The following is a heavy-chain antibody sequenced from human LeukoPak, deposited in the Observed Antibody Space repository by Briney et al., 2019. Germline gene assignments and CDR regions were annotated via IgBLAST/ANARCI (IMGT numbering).Heavy chain of an antibody. V-gene: IGHV3-48*03. D-gene: IGHD3-22*01. CDR1: GFTFSSHE. CDR2: ISSSGSTI. Sequence: PRGSLRLSCAASGFTFSSHEMNWVRQAPGKGLEWVSSISSSGSTIYYADSVKGRFTISRDNAKNSLYLQMNSLRAEDTAFYYCARRSRGYALFYFDYWGQGTLVTVSS. J-gene: IGHJ4*02. CDR3: ARRSRGYALFYFDY.